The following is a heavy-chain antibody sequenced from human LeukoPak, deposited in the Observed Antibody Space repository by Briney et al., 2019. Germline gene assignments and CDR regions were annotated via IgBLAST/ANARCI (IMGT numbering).Heavy chain of an antibody. Sequence: ETLSLTYTVSGGSVYNSDYYWGWVRQPPGKGPEWIGDIFYTGKTNYNPSLKSRVSISIDTSKNQFSLKLTSVTAADTAVYYCARVFDSWGQGTLVTVSS. V-gene: IGHV4-39*07. CDR3: ARVFDS. J-gene: IGHJ4*02. CDR2: IFYTGKT. CDR1: GGSVYNSDYY.